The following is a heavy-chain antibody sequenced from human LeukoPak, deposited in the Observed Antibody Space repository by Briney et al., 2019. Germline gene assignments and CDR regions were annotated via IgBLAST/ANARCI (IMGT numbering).Heavy chain of an antibody. D-gene: IGHD3-9*01. Sequence: GGSLRLSCAASGFTFSNYPFNWVRQASGKGLEWVGRIRGKANNYATTYAASLTGRFTISRDDSKNTVFLQMNSLTTEDTAVYYCTSQKYDTLAGFYFYWGQGTLVTVSS. J-gene: IGHJ4*01. CDR2: IRGKANNYAT. CDR1: GFTFSNYP. CDR3: TSQKYDTLAGFYFY. V-gene: IGHV3-73*01.